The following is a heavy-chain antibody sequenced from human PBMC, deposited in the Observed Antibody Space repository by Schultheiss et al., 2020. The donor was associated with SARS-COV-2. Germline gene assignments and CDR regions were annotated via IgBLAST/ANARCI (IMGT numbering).Heavy chain of an antibody. CDR3: AKDRAYSSGWESFDY. Sequence: FDDYGMHCVRQAPGKGLEWVSGISWNSGNIGYADSVKGRFTISRDNAKNSLYLQMNSLRVEDTALYYCAKDRAYSSGWESFDYWGQGTLVTVSS. CDR2: ISWNSGNI. J-gene: IGHJ4*02. V-gene: IGHV3-9*01. CDR1: FDDYG. D-gene: IGHD6-19*01.